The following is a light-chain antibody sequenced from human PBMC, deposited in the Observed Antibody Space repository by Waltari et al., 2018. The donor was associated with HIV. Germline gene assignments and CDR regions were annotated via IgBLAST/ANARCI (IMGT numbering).Light chain of an antibody. CDR1: SGTIASSH. Sequence: FILTQPHSVSESPGKTVTISCTRSSGTIASSHVQWYQQRPGSSPTTVTYANNQRPSGVPYRFSGSIDSSSNPASLTISGLRTEDEADYYCQSHDNKIFYVFGGGTYVTVL. V-gene: IGLV6-57*01. CDR3: QSHDNKIFYV. CDR2: ANN. J-gene: IGLJ1*01.